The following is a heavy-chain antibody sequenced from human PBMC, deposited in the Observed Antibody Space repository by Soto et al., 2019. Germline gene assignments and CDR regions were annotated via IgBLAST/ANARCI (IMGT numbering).Heavy chain of an antibody. CDR2: IWYDGSNK. CDR1: GFTFSSYG. V-gene: IGHV3-33*01. CDR3: ARDTSPGYYYGMDV. Sequence: QVQLVESGGGMVQPGRSLRLSCAASGFTFSSYGMHWVRQAPGKGLEWVAVIWYDGSNKYYADSVKGRFTISRDNSKNTLYLQMNSLRAEDTAVYYCARDTSPGYYYGMDVWGQGTTVTVSS. J-gene: IGHJ6*02.